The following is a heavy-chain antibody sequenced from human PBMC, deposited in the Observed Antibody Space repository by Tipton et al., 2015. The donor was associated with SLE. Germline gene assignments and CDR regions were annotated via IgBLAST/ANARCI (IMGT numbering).Heavy chain of an antibody. CDR3: ARGGFGANFYFDS. J-gene: IGHJ4*02. V-gene: IGHV3-30*02. CDR2: IRSDRSRE. D-gene: IGHD4/OR15-4a*01. CDR1: GFTFSIYG. Sequence: SLRLSCAASGFTFSIYGMHWVRQAPGKGLEWVAFIRSDRSREYYADSVKGRFTISRDNSNNTLYLQMNSLRPEGTAVYYCARGGFGANFYFDSWGQGTLVTVSS.